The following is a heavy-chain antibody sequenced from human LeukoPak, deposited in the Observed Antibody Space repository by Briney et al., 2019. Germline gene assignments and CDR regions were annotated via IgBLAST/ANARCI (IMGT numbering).Heavy chain of an antibody. CDR1: GITFSIYA. D-gene: IGHD3-10*02. V-gene: IGHV3-23*01. Sequence: GRSLRLSCAASGITFSIYAMHWVRQAPGKGLEWVSAISGSGGTTYYADSVKGRFTISRDNAKNSLYLQMNSLRAEDTAVYYCAELGITMIGGVWGKGTTVTISS. CDR2: ISGSGGTT. CDR3: AELGITMIGGV. J-gene: IGHJ6*04.